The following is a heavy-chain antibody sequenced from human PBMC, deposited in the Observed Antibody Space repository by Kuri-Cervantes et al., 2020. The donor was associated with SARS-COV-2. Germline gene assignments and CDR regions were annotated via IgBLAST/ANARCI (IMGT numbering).Heavy chain of an antibody. J-gene: IGHJ6*04. V-gene: IGHV4-39*07. Sequence: GSLRPSCTVSGGSISSSSYYWGWFRQPPGKGLEWIGSIYYSGSTYYNPSLKGRVTISVDTSKNQFSLKLSSVTAADTAVYYCARVGPGDVWGKGTTVTVSS. CDR1: GGSISSSSYY. CDR3: ARVGPGDV. CDR2: IYYSGST.